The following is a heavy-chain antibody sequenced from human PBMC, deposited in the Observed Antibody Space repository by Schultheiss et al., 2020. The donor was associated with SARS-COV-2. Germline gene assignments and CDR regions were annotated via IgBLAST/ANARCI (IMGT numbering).Heavy chain of an antibody. V-gene: IGHV3-9*01. Sequence: GGSLRLSCAASGFTFDDYAMHWVRQAPGKGLEWVAGISWNSGSIDYADSVKGRFTISRDNAKNSLYLQMNSLRAEDTAVYYCARARLVGVDYWGQGTLVTVSS. CDR1: GFTFDDYA. D-gene: IGHD1-26*01. J-gene: IGHJ4*02. CDR2: ISWNSGSI. CDR3: ARARLVGVDY.